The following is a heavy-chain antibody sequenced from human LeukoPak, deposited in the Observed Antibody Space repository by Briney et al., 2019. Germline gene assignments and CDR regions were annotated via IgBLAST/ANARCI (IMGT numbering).Heavy chain of an antibody. CDR2: MTPSGGST. J-gene: IGHJ4*02. V-gene: IGHV1-46*01. Sequence: ASVKVSCKASGYAFTNYYLHWVRQAPGQGLEWMGMMTPSGGSTNYAQKFQGRVTMTRDTSTSTVYVELSSLRSEDTAIYYCARVPSYCSGTNCYFDSWGQGTLVTVSS. CDR1: GYAFTNYY. D-gene: IGHD2-2*01. CDR3: ARVPSYCSGTNCYFDS.